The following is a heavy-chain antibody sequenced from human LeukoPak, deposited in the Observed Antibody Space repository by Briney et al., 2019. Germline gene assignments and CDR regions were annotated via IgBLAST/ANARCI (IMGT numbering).Heavy chain of an antibody. CDR3: ACHSGWSGPSE. Sequence: SETLSLTCAVSGGSISSSWWSWVRQPPGKGLEWIGEIFHSGSTNYNPSLKSRVTISVDKSKKHFSLELRSVTAADTAVYYCACHSGWSGPSEWGQGTLVTVSS. D-gene: IGHD6-19*01. CDR1: GGSISSSW. J-gene: IGHJ4*02. CDR2: IFHSGST. V-gene: IGHV4-4*02.